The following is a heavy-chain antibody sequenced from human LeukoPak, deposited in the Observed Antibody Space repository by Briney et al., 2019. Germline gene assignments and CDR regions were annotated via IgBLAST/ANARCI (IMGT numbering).Heavy chain of an antibody. Sequence: PGRSLRLSCAASGFTFSSYAMHWVRQAPGKGLEWVAVISYDGSNKYYADPVKGRFTISRDNSKNTLYLQMNSLRAEDTAVYYCAKVGSDVWGQGTLVTVSS. J-gene: IGHJ4*02. CDR3: AKVGSDV. D-gene: IGHD1-1*01. CDR1: GFTFSSYA. V-gene: IGHV3-30-3*01. CDR2: ISYDGSNK.